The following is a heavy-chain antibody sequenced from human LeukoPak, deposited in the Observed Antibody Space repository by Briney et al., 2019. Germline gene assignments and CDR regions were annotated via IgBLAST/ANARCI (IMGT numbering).Heavy chain of an antibody. V-gene: IGHV4-34*01. CDR3: ARHLSGITGYTYGRGIDY. D-gene: IGHD5-18*01. CDR1: GGSFSGYY. CDR2: INHSGST. Sequence: SETLSLTCAVYGGSFSGYYWSWIRQPPGKGLEWIGEINHSGSTNYNPSLKSRVTISVDTSKNQFSLKLSSVTAADTAVYYCARHLSGITGYTYGRGIDYWGQGTLVTVSS. J-gene: IGHJ4*02.